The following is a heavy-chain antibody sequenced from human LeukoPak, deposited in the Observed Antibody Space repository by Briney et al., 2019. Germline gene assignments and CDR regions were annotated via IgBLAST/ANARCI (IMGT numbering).Heavy chain of an antibody. J-gene: IGHJ2*01. Sequence: GRSLRLSCAASGFTFSSYGMHWVRHAPGKRLEWVAVIWYDGSNKYYADSVKGRFTISRDNSKNTLYLQMNSLRAVDTAVYYCARDYLDWYFDLWGRGTLVTVSS. V-gene: IGHV3-33*01. CDR3: ARDYLDWYFDL. CDR2: IWYDGSNK. CDR1: GFTFSSYG.